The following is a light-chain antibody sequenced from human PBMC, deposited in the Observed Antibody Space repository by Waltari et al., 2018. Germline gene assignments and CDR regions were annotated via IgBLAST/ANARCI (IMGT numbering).Light chain of an antibody. V-gene: IGLV2-23*02. CDR1: SSDVGSSDL. CDR2: EVN. Sequence: QSALTQPASVSGSPGQSITISCTGTSSDVGSSDLVSWYQQHPGKAPKLLIYEVNKRPSGVSHRFSGSRPGNTASLTISGLQAEDEADYHCCSYAGNCTVVFGGGTKLTVL. CDR3: CSYAGNCTVV. J-gene: IGLJ2*01.